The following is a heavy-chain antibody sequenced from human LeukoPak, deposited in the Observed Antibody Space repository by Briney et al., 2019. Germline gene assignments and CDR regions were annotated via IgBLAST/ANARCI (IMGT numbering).Heavy chain of an antibody. CDR2: INTNTGNP. Sequence: ASVKVCCKASGYTFTSYAMNWVRPAPGQGLGWMGWINTNTGNPTYAQGFTGRFVFSLDTSVSTAYLQISSLKAEDTAVYYCAREDAAAATGFDYWGQGTLVTVSS. J-gene: IGHJ4*02. D-gene: IGHD6-13*01. V-gene: IGHV7-4-1*02. CDR1: GYTFTSYA. CDR3: AREDAAAATGFDY.